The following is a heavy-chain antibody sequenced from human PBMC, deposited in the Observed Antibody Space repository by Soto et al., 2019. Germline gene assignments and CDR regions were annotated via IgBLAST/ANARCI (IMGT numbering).Heavy chain of an antibody. V-gene: IGHV2-5*02. CDR2: LYWDDDK. CDR1: GFLLTTSAVG. CDR3: TYRPTTVAWWFDP. Sequence: QITLKESGPTLVKPTQTLTLTCTFSGFLLTTSAVGVRWILQPPGKSLEWLALLYWDDDKRYSPSLKSRLTITKDTSTNQVVLTMPNMDAPDTATYFCTYRPTTVAWWFDPWGQGTMVTVSS. D-gene: IGHD4-17*01. J-gene: IGHJ5*02.